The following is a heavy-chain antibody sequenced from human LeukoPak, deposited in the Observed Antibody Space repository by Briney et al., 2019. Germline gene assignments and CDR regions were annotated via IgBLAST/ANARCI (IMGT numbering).Heavy chain of an antibody. D-gene: IGHD3-10*01. CDR2: INHSGST. J-gene: IGHJ4*02. Sequence: PSETLSLTCTVSGGSISSGDYYWSWIRQHPGKGLEWIGEINHSGSTNYNPSLKSRVTISVDTSKNQFSLKLSSVTAADTAVHYCARVTYYYGSGSSFFDYWGQGTLVTVSS. CDR1: GGSISSGDYY. CDR3: ARVTYYYGSGSSFFDY. V-gene: IGHV4-39*07.